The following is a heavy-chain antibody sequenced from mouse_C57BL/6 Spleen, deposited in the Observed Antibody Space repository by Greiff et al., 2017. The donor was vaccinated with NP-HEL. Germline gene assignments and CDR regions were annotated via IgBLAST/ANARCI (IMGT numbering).Heavy chain of an antibody. CDR1: GYTFTSYW. CDR2: IDPSDSYT. J-gene: IGHJ4*01. D-gene: IGHD1-1*01. Sequence: VQLQQPGAELVRPGTSVKLSCKASGYTFTSYWMHWVKQRPGQGLEWIGVIDPSDSYTNYNQKFKGKATLTVDTSSSTAYMQLSSLTSEDSAVYYCARRDGSSSYYYAMDYWGQGTSVTVSS. V-gene: IGHV1-59*01. CDR3: ARRDGSSSYYYAMDY.